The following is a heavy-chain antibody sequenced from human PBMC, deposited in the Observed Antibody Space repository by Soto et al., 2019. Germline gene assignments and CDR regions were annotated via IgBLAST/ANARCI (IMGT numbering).Heavy chain of an antibody. CDR2: INGDATST. V-gene: IGHV3-74*01. J-gene: IGHJ6*02. Sequence: QLVESGGGLVQPGGSLRLSCAASGFTLNNYWMQWVHQAPGMGLVWVSRINGDATSTSYADSVKGRFTISRDNARNTLYLQMNSLRAEDTALYYCARGDIAAETFFYYYGMDLWGQGTTVTVS. D-gene: IGHD6-13*01. CDR1: GFTLNNYW. CDR3: ARGDIAAETFFYYYGMDL.